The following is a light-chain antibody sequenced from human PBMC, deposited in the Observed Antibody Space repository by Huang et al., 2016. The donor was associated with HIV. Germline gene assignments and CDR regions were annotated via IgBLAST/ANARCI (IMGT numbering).Light chain of an antibody. Sequence: EIVLTQSPGTQSLSPGERATLSCRASQSVSSTYLAWYQQKPGQAPRLLIYGAGSRATGIPDRFSGSGSGTDFTLTISRLEPEDFAVYYCQQYGSSPTAFGQGTKVEIK. CDR1: QSVSSTY. CDR2: GAG. J-gene: IGKJ1*01. CDR3: QQYGSSPTA. V-gene: IGKV3-20*01.